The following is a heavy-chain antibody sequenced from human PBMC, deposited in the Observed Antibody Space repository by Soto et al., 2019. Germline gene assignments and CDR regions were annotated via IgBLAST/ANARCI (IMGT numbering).Heavy chain of an antibody. D-gene: IGHD1-1*01. CDR2: IYYNGST. CDR1: GLTISSASYY. Sequence: SETLSLTCSVSGLTISSASYYWSWIRQHPGKGLEWVGNIYYNGSTYYSPSLKSRVTVWFDTSKNQVSLNLTSVTAADTSAYFCARAPYSSHWNQPWQTPRRPGNYGMDVWGQGTTVTVSS. CDR3: ARAPYSSHWNQPWQTPRRPGNYGMDV. J-gene: IGHJ6*02. V-gene: IGHV4-31*03.